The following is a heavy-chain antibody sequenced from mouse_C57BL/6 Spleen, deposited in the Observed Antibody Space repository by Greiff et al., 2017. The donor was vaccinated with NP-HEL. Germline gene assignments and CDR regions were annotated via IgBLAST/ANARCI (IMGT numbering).Heavy chain of an antibody. V-gene: IGHV1-77*01. J-gene: IGHJ4*01. D-gene: IGHD2-4*01. CDR1: GYTFTDYY. Sequence: VKLMESGAELVKPGASVKISCKASGYTFTDYYINWVKQRPGQGLEWIGKIGPGSGSTYYNEKFKGKATLTADKSSSTAYMQLSSLTSEDSAVYFCARRVYYDYDGNYYAMDYWGQGTSVTVSS. CDR2: IGPGSGST. CDR3: ARRVYYDYDGNYYAMDY.